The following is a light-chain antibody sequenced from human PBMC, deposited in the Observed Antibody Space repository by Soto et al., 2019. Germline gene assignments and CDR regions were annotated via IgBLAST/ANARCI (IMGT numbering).Light chain of an antibody. CDR2: DVT. CDR3: SSYAASSPL. V-gene: IGLV2-14*03. Sequence: QSVLTQPASVSGSPGQSITISCTGTSGDIGYYNHVSWYRQHPGKAPKVIIYDVTYRPSGVSNRFSGSRSGNTASLTISGLQPDDEADYYCSSYAASSPLFGGGTKLTVL. J-gene: IGLJ2*01. CDR1: SGDIGYYNH.